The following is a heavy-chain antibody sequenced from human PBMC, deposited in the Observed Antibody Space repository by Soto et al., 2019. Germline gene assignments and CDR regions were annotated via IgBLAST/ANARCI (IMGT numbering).Heavy chain of an antibody. V-gene: IGHV3-48*01. CDR3: AREGRDFYSNYVFYYYYMDV. Sequence: GGSLRLSCAASGFNFSNFAVTWVRQAPGKGLEWVSYISSSSSTIYYADSVKGRFTISRDNAKNSLYLQMNSLRAEDTAVYYCAREGRDFYSNYVFYYYYMDVWGKGTTVTVSS. CDR1: GFNFSNFA. D-gene: IGHD4-4*01. J-gene: IGHJ6*03. CDR2: ISSSSSTI.